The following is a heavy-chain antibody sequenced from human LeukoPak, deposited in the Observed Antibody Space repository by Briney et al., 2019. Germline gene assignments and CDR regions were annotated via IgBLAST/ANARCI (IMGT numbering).Heavy chain of an antibody. CDR3: ARGDSGYSSSWYDY. CDR2: ISSSSSYI. CDR1: GFTFSSYS. D-gene: IGHD6-13*01. J-gene: IGHJ4*02. V-gene: IGHV3-21*01. Sequence: GGSLRLSCAASGFTFSSYSMNWVRQAPGKGLEWVSSISSSSSYIYYADSVKGRFTISRDNAKNSLYLQMNSLRAEDTAAHYCARGDSGYSSSWYDYWGQGTVVTVSS.